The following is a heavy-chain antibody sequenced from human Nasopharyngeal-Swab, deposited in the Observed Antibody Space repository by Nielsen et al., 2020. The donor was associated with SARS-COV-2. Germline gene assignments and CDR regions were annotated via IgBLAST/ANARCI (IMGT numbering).Heavy chain of an antibody. D-gene: IGHD5-18*01. J-gene: IGHJ6*02. CDR2: IIPILGIA. V-gene: IGHV1-69*04. CDR3: ARDFRDTAMVKEYGMDV. Sequence: SVKVSCKASGYTFTSYAISWVRQAPGQGLEWMGRIIPILGIANYAQKFQGRVTITADKSTSTAYMELSSLRSEDTAVYYCARDFRDTAMVKEYGMDVWGQGTTVTVSS. CDR1: GYTFTSYA.